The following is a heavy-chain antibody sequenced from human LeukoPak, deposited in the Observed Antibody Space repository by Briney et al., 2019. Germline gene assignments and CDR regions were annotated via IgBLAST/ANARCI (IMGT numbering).Heavy chain of an antibody. V-gene: IGHV4-39*07. CDR3: ARVHDILNADAFDI. D-gene: IGHD3-9*01. CDR1: GGSISSSSYY. Sequence: SETLSLTCTVSGGSISSSSYYWGWIRQPPGKGLEWIGSIYYSGSTYYNPSLKSRVTISVDTSKNQFSLKLSSVTAADTAVYYCARVHDILNADAFDIWGQGTMVTVSS. J-gene: IGHJ3*02. CDR2: IYYSGST.